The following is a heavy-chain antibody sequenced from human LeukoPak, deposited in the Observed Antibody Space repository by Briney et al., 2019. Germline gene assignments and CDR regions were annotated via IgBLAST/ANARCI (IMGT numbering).Heavy chain of an antibody. V-gene: IGHV4-59*08. J-gene: IGHJ3*02. CDR1: GRSISGYY. Sequence: SETLSLTCTVSGRSISGYYCSWVRQPPGKEMEWIGYVYSSGNTNYNPSLKSRVTLSVDTSKNQFSLQLVSVTAADTAVYYCARHPPSSAGAYDIWGQGTMVTVSS. CDR3: ARHPPSSAGAYDI. D-gene: IGHD3-10*01. CDR2: VYSSGNT.